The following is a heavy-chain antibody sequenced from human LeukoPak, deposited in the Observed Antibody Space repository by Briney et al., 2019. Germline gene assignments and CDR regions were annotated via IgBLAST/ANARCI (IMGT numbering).Heavy chain of an antibody. CDR1: XYS. V-gene: IGHV3-21*01. CDR2: ISSSSSYI. Sequence: XYSXNWVRQAPGXGLXWVSSISSSSSYIYYADSVKGRFTISRDNAKXTLYLKMNSLRAEDMDVYYXXXXXXSXXXXLCYWGXGXLVTVSS. J-gene: IGHJ4*02. CDR3: XXXXXSXXXXLCY.